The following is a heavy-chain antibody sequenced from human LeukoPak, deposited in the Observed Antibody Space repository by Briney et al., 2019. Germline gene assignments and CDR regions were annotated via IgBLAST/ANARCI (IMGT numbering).Heavy chain of an antibody. J-gene: IGHJ4*02. D-gene: IGHD2-15*01. CDR3: VGRYCSGGSCVDY. V-gene: IGHV3-74*01. CDR2: INSDGINT. CDR1: GFTFSNYW. Sequence: PGGSLRLSCAASGFTFSNYWMHWVRQAPGKGLVWVSRINSDGINTSYADSVKGRFTISRDNAKNSLYLQMNSLRAEDTALYYCVGRYCSGGSCVDYWGQGTLVTVSS.